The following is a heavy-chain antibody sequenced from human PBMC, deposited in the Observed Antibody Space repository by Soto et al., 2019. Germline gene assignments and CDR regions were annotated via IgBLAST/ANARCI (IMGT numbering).Heavy chain of an antibody. J-gene: IGHJ5*02. CDR1: GFMFDDFA. Sequence: EVQLVESGGGLVQPGRSLRLSCAASGFMFDDFAMHWVRQAPGKGLEWVSGISWNSGDVAYADSVKGRFTISRDNPKHSVYLHLNRLRPEDAALDYCGKTPNVVTHWFDPWGQGTLVTVSS. CDR2: ISWNSGDV. V-gene: IGHV3-9*01. CDR3: GKTPNVVTHWFDP. D-gene: IGHD3-22*01.